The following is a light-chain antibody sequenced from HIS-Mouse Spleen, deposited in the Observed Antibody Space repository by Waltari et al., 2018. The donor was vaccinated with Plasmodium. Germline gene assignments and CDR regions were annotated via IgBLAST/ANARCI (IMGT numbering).Light chain of an antibody. CDR2: LNSDGSH. CDR1: SGHSSYA. Sequence: QLVLTQSPSASASLGASVKLTCTLSSGHSSYAIAWHQQQPEKGPRYLMKLNSDGSHSKGYGIPDRFSGSSSGAGRYLTIASLQSEDEADYYCQTWGTGMGVFGGGTKLTVL. J-gene: IGLJ2*01. V-gene: IGLV4-69*01. CDR3: QTWGTGMGV.